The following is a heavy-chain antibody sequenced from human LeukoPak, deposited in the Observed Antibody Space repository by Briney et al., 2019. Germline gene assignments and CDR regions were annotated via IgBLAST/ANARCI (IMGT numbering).Heavy chain of an antibody. V-gene: IGHV4-59*08. CDR2: IYYTGST. J-gene: IGHJ5*02. D-gene: IGHD3-22*01. Sequence: KPSETLSLTCTVSGASIRSSYWSWLRQPPGKGLEWIGYIYYTGSTNSNPSLKSRVTVSVGTSMNQFSLKLSSMTAADTAVYYCARLDRSGYEMGGTWFDPWGQGTLVTVSS. CDR3: ARLDRSGYEMGGTWFDP. CDR1: GASIRSSY.